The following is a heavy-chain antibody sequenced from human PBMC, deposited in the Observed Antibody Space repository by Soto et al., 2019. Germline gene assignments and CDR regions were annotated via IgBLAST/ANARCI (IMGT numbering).Heavy chain of an antibody. V-gene: IGHV1-8*01. J-gene: IGHJ6*02. CDR2: MNPNSGNT. CDR1: GYTFTSYD. Sequence: ASVKVSCKASGYTFTSYDINWVRQATGQGLEWMGWMNPNSGNTGYAQKFQGRVTMTRNTSISTAYMELSSLRSEDTAVYYCARESNHYYYYGMDVWGQGTTITVSS. CDR3: ARESNHYYYYGMDV.